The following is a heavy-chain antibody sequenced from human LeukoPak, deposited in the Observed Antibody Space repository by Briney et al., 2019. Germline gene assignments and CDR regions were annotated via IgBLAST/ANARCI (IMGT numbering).Heavy chain of an antibody. Sequence: ASVKVSCKASGYTFTSYYMHWVRQAPGQGLEWMGIINPSGGSTSYAQKFQGRVTMTRDTSTSTVYMELSSLRSEDTAVYYCARDPFVDDILTGSEEDYWGQGTLVTVSS. CDR3: ARDPFVDDILTGSEEDY. D-gene: IGHD3-9*01. CDR1: GYTFTSYY. J-gene: IGHJ4*02. CDR2: INPSGGST. V-gene: IGHV1-46*01.